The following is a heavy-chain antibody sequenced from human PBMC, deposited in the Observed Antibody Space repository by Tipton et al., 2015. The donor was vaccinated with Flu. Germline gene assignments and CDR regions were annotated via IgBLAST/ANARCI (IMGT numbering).Heavy chain of an antibody. CDR2: IQSTGRT. D-gene: IGHD5-18*01. Sequence: TLSLTCTVSGGSISSYYWNWIRQSAGKGLEWIGRIQSTGRTNYIPSLRSRVTMSLDASKNQVSLKLTSVTAAFTAVYFCARGGYNFAIYWFDPWVQGTLFSVSS. J-gene: IGHJ5*02. CDR1: GGSISSYY. V-gene: IGHV4-4*07. CDR3: ARGGYNFAIYWFDP.